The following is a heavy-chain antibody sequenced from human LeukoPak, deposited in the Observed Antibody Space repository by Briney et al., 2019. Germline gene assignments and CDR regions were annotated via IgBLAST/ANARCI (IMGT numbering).Heavy chain of an antibody. Sequence: GASVKVSCKASGGTFSSYAISWVRQAPGQGLEWMGGIIPIFGTANYAQKFQGRVTITTDESTSSAYMELSSLRSEDTAVYYCALRYCSSTSCYARPPYYYYMDVWGKGTTVTVSS. CDR2: IIPIFGTA. CDR1: GGTFSSYA. D-gene: IGHD2-2*01. V-gene: IGHV1-69*05. J-gene: IGHJ6*03. CDR3: ALRYCSSTSCYARPPYYYYMDV.